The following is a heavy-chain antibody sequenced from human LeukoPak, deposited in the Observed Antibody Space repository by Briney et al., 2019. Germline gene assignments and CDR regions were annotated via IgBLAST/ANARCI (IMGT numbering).Heavy chain of an antibody. D-gene: IGHD2-8*01. CDR2: INPSGGST. Sequence: ASVKVSCKASGYTFTSYYMHWVRQAPGQGLEWMGIINPSGGSTSYAQKFQGRVTMTRDTSTSTVYMELSSLRSEDTAVYCCARARRIVLMVYATDYWYFDLWGRGTLVTVSS. J-gene: IGHJ2*01. V-gene: IGHV1-46*01. CDR1: GYTFTSYY. CDR3: ARARRIVLMVYATDYWYFDL.